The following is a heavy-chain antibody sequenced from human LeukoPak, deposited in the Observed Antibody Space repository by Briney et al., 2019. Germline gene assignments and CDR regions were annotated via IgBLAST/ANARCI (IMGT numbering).Heavy chain of an antibody. CDR3: AKSHIVVVVAATIDY. Sequence: GGSLRLSCAASGFTFSSYSMNWVRQAPGKGLEWVSAISGSGGSTYYADSVKGRFTISRDNSKNTLYLQMNSLRAEDTAVCYCAKSHIVVVVAATIDYWGQGTLVTVSS. CDR2: ISGSGGST. CDR1: GFTFSSYS. D-gene: IGHD2-15*01. V-gene: IGHV3-23*01. J-gene: IGHJ4*02.